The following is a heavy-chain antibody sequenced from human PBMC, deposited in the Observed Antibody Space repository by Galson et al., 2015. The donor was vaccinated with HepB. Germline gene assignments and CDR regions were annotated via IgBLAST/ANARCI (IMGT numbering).Heavy chain of an antibody. J-gene: IGHJ4*02. Sequence: SLRLSCAASGFTFSSYGMHWVRQAPGKGLEWVAVISYDGSNKYYADSVKGRFTISRDNTKNTLYLQMNSLRAEDTAVYYCAKGGDDSGGCYFDYWGQGTLVTVSS. CDR3: AKGGDDSGGCYFDY. V-gene: IGHV3-30*18. CDR2: ISYDGSNK. D-gene: IGHD3-22*01. CDR1: GFTFSSYG.